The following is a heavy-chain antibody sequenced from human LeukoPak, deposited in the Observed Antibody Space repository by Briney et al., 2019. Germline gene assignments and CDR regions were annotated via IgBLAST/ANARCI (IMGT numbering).Heavy chain of an antibody. CDR2: IFWSGTT. Sequence: SETLSLTCTVSGSSMSNYYWTWIRQPPGKGLEWIGHIFWSGTTIHNPSLTSRLTISIDTSRSQFSLKLNSVTAADTAIYYCARAFQYNYGRGPFDYWGQGSLVTVSP. CDR1: GSSMSNYY. D-gene: IGHD5-24*01. CDR3: ARAFQYNYGRGPFDY. J-gene: IGHJ4*02. V-gene: IGHV4-59*01.